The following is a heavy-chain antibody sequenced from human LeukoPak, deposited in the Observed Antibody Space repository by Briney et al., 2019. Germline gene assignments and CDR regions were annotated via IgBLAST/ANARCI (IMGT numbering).Heavy chain of an antibody. D-gene: IGHD1-26*01. J-gene: IGHJ4*02. CDR1: GGSISSGSYY. CDR2: IYTSGST. Sequence: SETLSLTCTVSGGSISSGSYYWSWIRQPAGKGLEWIGRIYTSGSTNYNPSLKSRVTISVDTSKNQFSLKLSSVTAADTAVYYCARGPREWELLGYWGQGTLVTVSS. CDR3: ARGPREWELLGY. V-gene: IGHV4-61*02.